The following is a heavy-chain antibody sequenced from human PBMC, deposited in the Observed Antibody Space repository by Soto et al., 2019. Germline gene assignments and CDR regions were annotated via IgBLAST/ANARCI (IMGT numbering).Heavy chain of an antibody. CDR2: IFRSGAS. CDR1: GYSISCGYH. J-gene: IGHJ5*02. V-gene: IGHV4-38-2*01. Sequence: PSETLSLTCAVSGYSISCGYHWGWIRQPPGKGLEWIASIFRSGASHYSPSLKSRGTISVDTSKNQFSLKLISVTAADTAVYYCARARGADRPNWFDPWGQGTQVTVSS. D-gene: IGHD3-10*01. CDR3: ARARGADRPNWFDP.